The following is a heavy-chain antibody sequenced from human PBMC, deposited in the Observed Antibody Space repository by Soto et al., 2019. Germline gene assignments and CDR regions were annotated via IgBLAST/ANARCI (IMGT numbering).Heavy chain of an antibody. CDR2: IRQDGSEK. Sequence: GSLRLSCVGSGFTFSSNWMTWVRQAPGKGLEWVGNIRQDGSEKNYVDSVKGRFTISRDNAKNSLYLQMNSLRAEDTAVYYCAREIVEARGASYFDYWGPGTLVTVSS. J-gene: IGHJ4*02. CDR3: AREIVEARGASYFDY. CDR1: GFTFSSNW. D-gene: IGHD2-15*01. V-gene: IGHV3-7*04.